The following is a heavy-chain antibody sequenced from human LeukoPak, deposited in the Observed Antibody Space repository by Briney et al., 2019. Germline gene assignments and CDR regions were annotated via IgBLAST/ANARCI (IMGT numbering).Heavy chain of an antibody. V-gene: IGHV4-30-4*01. Sequence: PSQTLSLTCTVSGGSISSGDYYWSWIRQPPGKGLEWIGYIYYGGSTYYNPSLKSRVTISVDTSKNQFSLKLSSVTAADTAVYYCARINWAGYYYYGMDVWGKGTTVTVSS. J-gene: IGHJ6*04. D-gene: IGHD7-27*01. CDR1: GGSISSGDYY. CDR2: IYYGGST. CDR3: ARINWAGYYYYGMDV.